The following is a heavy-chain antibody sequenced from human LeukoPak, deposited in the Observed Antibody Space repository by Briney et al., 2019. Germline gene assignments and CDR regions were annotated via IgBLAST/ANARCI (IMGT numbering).Heavy chain of an antibody. V-gene: IGHV4-39*07. J-gene: IGHJ2*01. D-gene: IGHD2-8*01. CDR2: IYYSGST. CDR1: GGSISSSSYY. CDR3: ATVGGYCTNGVCWNWYFDL. Sequence: PSETLSLTCTVSGGSISSSSYYWGWIRQPPGKGLEWIGSIYYSGSTNYNPSLKSRVTISVDTSKNQFSLKLSSVTAADTAVYYCATVGGYCTNGVCWNWYFDLWGRGTLVTVSS.